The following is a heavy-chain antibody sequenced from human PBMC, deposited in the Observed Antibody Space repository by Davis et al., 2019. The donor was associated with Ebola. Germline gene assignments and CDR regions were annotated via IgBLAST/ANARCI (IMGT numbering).Heavy chain of an antibody. J-gene: IGHJ4*02. CDR2: IYSGGST. CDR1: GFTFDDYG. D-gene: IGHD5-12*01. Sequence: GESLKISCAASGFTFDDYGMSWVRQAPGKGLEWVSVIYSGGSTYYADSVKGRFTISRDNSKNTLYLQMNSLRAEDTAVYYCARGIVATISDYWGQGTLVTVSS. V-gene: IGHV3-53*01. CDR3: ARGIVATISDY.